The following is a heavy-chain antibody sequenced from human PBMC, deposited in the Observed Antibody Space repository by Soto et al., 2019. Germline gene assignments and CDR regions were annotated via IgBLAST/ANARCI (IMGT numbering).Heavy chain of an antibody. D-gene: IGHD3-16*01. V-gene: IGHV1-18*04. CDR3: ARDKWLKVPAVVGDRFDS. Sequence: QVQLVQSGGEVKKPGDSVKVSCKASGYDFIGHGISWVRQAPGQGLEWMGWINSYNGDTKYAQKYQDRVSLAKERSTRTAYMELRRLTSDDTAVYYCARDKWLKVPAVVGDRFDSWGQGTLVTVSS. CDR2: INSYNGDT. CDR1: GYDFIGHG. J-gene: IGHJ5*01.